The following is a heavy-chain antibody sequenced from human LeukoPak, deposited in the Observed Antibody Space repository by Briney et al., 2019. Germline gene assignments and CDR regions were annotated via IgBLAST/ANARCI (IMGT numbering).Heavy chain of an antibody. J-gene: IGHJ4*02. V-gene: IGHV3-23*01. Sequence: GGSLRLSCAASGFTFSSYAMSSVRQAPGKGLEWVSAISGSGGSTYYADSVKGRFTISRDNSKNTLYLQMNSLRAEDAAVYYSANSIVVVPAAIGAYWGQGTLVTVSS. CDR2: ISGSGGST. CDR3: ANSIVVVPAAIGAY. CDR1: GFTFSSYA. D-gene: IGHD2-2*02.